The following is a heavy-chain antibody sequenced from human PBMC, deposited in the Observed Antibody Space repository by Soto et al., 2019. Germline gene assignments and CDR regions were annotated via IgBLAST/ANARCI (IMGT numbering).Heavy chain of an antibody. V-gene: IGHV3-30*18. CDR1: GFTFSSFG. CDR2: ISYDGSNE. J-gene: IGHJ4*02. D-gene: IGHD2-2*01. Sequence: GGSLRLSCAASGFTFSSFGMHWVRQTPGKGLEWVAVISYDGSNEYYADSVKGRFTTSRDNSKNTLYLQMNSLTIEDTAVYYCTKESASSHLEYWGQGTLVTVSS. CDR3: TKESASSHLEY.